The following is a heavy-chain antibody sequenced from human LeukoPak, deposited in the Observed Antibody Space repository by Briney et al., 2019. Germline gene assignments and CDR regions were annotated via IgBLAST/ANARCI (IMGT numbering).Heavy chain of an antibody. D-gene: IGHD4-11*01. V-gene: IGHV3-33*06. CDR2: IWSDGSNQ. CDR3: AKDAQRGFDYSNSLEY. CDR1: GFSFSSYG. Sequence: GGSLRLSCKASGFSFSSYGMHWVRQAPGKGLEWVAVIWSDGSNQYYADSVKGRFTISGDNSQNTVYLQMNSLRAADTGVYFCAKDAQRGFDYSNSLEYWGQGTLVTVSS. J-gene: IGHJ4*02.